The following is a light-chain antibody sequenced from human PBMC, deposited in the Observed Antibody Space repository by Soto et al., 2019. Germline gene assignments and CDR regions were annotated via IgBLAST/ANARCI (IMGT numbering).Light chain of an antibody. CDR2: GSI. V-gene: IGLV1-40*01. CDR1: SSNIGAGYD. CDR3: QSYDSTLSARYV. Sequence: QSVLTQPPSVSGAPGQRVTISCTGSSSNIGAGYDVHWYQQRPGTAPKLLIFGSINRPSGVPDRFSGSKSGTSASLAITGLQAEDEGDYYCQSYDSTLSARYVFGTGTKVT. J-gene: IGLJ1*01.